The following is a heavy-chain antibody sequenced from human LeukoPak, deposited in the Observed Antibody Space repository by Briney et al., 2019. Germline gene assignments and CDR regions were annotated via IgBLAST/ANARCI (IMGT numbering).Heavy chain of an antibody. J-gene: IGHJ5*02. CDR3: AKSRRYVIAAALWFDP. D-gene: IGHD6-13*01. CDR2: ISGSGGST. CDR1: GFTFSSYG. V-gene: IGHV3-23*01. Sequence: GGSLRLSCAASGFTFSSYGMSWVRQAPGKGLEWVSAISGSGGSTYYADSVKGRLTISRDNSKNTLYLQMNSLRAEDTAVYYCAKSRRYVIAAALWFDPWGQGTLVTVSS.